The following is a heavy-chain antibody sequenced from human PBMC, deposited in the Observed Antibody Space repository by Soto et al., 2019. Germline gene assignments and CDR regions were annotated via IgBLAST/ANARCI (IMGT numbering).Heavy chain of an antibody. CDR1: GYTFTSYD. J-gene: IGHJ4*02. D-gene: IGHD3-22*01. CDR2: MNPNSGNT. V-gene: IGHV1-8*01. Sequence: QVQLVQSGAEVKKPGASVKVSCKASGYTFTSYDINWVRQATGQGLEWMGWMNPNSGNTGYAQKFQGGVTMTRTTSISTAYMELSSLRSEDTAVYYCARADYYDRSGYLLPCGYWGQGTLVTVSS. CDR3: ARADYYDRSGYLLPCGY.